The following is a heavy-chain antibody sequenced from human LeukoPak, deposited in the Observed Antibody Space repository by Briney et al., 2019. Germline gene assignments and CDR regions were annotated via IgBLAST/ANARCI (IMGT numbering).Heavy chain of an antibody. V-gene: IGHV3-23*01. Sequence: GGSLRLSCEASGFSFSSFGMSWVRQAPGKGLEWVSTISGSDDTTQYADSVKGRFTTSRDNSKNTLHLQLDSLRAEDTAIYYCARKWRLPYEPFDYWGQGTLVTVSS. CDR2: ISGSDDTT. CDR3: ARKWRLPYEPFDY. D-gene: IGHD3-22*01. CDR1: GFSFSSFG. J-gene: IGHJ4*02.